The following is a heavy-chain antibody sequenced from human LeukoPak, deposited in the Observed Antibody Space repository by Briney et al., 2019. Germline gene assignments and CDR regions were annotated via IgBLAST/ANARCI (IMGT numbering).Heavy chain of an antibody. CDR1: GVGVSINSAA. CDR2: IYYGAKCYN. Sequence: QTLSLTCVISGVGVSINSAAWNWIRQSPSSGLEWLVRIYYGAKCYNDYSVSVKSRMTIHPDTSTHQFFLQLNSVTPEDTAVYYCARETSHFDYWGEGTLVTVSS. CDR3: ARETSHFDY. V-gene: IGHV6-1*01. J-gene: IGHJ4*02.